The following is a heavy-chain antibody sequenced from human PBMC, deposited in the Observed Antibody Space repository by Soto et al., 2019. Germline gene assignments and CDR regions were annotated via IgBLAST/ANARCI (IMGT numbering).Heavy chain of an antibody. CDR1: GGSISSYY. Sequence: SETLSLTCTVSGGSISSYYWSWIRQPPGKGLEWIGSIYYSGSTNYNPSLKSRVTISVDTSKNHFSLKLSSVTAADTAVYYGERLRLTGTSYPPKNYYYHYFTGVWVKGSTVTVSS. V-gene: IGHV4-59*08. D-gene: IGHD1-7*01. CDR3: ERLRLTGTSYPPKNYYYHYFTGV. J-gene: IGHJ6*03. CDR2: IYYSGST.